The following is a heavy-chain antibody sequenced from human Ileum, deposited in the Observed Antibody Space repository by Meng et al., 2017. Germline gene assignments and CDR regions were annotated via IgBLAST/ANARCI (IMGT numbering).Heavy chain of an antibody. V-gene: IGHV4-4*02. CDR2: IFHTGST. CDR3: ATNKNKKIDY. J-gene: IGHJ4*02. D-gene: IGHD2/OR15-2a*01. CDR1: GDSISSSNW. Sequence: QVQLQESGPGPGEPSGTLSLTCVDSGDSISSSNWWNWVRQPPGKGLEWIGEIFHTGSTNYNPSLKSRVTISADKSKNQFSLNLSSVTAADTAVYYCATNKNKKIDYWGQGTLVTVSS.